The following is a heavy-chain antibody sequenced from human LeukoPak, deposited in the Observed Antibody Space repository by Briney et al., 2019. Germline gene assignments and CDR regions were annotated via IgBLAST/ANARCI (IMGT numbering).Heavy chain of an antibody. V-gene: IGHV4-59*01. CDR3: ARVPATRSQIDY. CDR2: IYYSGST. D-gene: IGHD2-2*01. J-gene: IGHJ4*02. CDR1: GGSINSYY. Sequence: SETLSLTCTVSGGSINSYYWSWIRQPPGKGLEWIGYIYYSGSTNYNPSLKSRVTISVDTSKNQFSLKLSSVTAADTAVYYCARVPATRSQIDYWGQGTLVTVSS.